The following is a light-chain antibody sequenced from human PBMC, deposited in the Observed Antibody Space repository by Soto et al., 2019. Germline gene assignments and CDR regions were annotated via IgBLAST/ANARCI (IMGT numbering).Light chain of an antibody. CDR2: AAS. Sequence: DIQMTQSPSSLSASVGDRVTITCRASQTISGYLNWYQQKPGKAPELLIYAASYLGNGVPSRFSGSGSGTYFTLTISSLQPEDLATYYCQYYSVMWAFGQGTKGDIK. CDR3: QYYSVMWA. V-gene: IGKV1-39*01. CDR1: QTISGY. J-gene: IGKJ1*01.